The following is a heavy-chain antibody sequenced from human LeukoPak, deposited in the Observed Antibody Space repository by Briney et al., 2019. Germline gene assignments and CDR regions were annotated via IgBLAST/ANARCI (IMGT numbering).Heavy chain of an antibody. CDR3: ASLTDIEVGAVRY. CDR1: GFTFSSYS. CDR2: ISSSSNYI. J-gene: IGHJ4*02. V-gene: IGHV3-21*01. D-gene: IGHD2-15*01. Sequence: GGSLRLSCAASGFTFSSYSMNWVRQAPGKGLEWVSSISSSSNYIYYADSVKGRFTISRDNAKNSLYLQMNSQRAEDTAVYYCASLTDIEVGAVRYWGQGTLVTVSS.